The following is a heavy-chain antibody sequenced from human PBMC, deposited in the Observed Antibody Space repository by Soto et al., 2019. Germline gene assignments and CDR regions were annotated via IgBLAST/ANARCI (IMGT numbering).Heavy chain of an antibody. V-gene: IGHV3-11*06. Sequence: PGGSLRLSCAASGFTFSDYYMSWIRQAPGKGLEWVSYISSSSSYTNYADSVKGRFTISRDNAKNSLYLQMNSLRAEDTAVYYCARGHYYYGFGGYYKSEVAYYYYMDVWGKGTTVTVSS. CDR1: GFTFSDYY. D-gene: IGHD3-10*01. J-gene: IGHJ6*03. CDR3: ARGHYYYGFGGYYKSEVAYYYYMDV. CDR2: ISSSSSYT.